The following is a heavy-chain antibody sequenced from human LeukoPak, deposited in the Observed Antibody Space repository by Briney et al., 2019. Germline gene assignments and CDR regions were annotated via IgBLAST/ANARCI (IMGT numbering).Heavy chain of an antibody. CDR2: TYHRSKWYI. D-gene: IGHD2-15*01. Sequence: PSQTLSLTCAISGDSVSSYSAGWSWIRQSPSRGLEWLGRTYHRSKWYIDYAESVKSRISINPDTSKNQFSLQLNSVTPEDTAVYYCARGGLVGSDRGWFGPWGQGTLVTVSS. V-gene: IGHV6-1*01. CDR1: GDSVSSYSAG. J-gene: IGHJ5*02. CDR3: ARGGLVGSDRGWFGP.